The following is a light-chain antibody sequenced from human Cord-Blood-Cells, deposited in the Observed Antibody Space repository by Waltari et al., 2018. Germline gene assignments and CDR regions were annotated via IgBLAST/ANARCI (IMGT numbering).Light chain of an antibody. CDR2: DAS. CDR3: QQRSNWPLT. V-gene: IGKV3-11*01. Sequence: EIVLTQSPATLSLSPGERAILSCRAGQSVSSYLAWYQQKPGKAPRLLIYDASNRATGIPARFSGSGSGTDFTLTISSLEPEDFAVYYCQQRSNWPLTFGGGTKVEIK. J-gene: IGKJ4*01. CDR1: QSVSSY.